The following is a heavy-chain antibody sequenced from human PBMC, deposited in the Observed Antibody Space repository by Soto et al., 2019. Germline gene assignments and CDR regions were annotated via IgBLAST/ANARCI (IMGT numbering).Heavy chain of an antibody. Sequence: QVQLVESGGGVVQPGRSLRLSCAASGFTFSNYAMHWVRQAPGKGLDWVAVIYYDGTNKYYADSVKGRFTISRDNSNNTLYLQMTSLRAEATAVYYCARDASRIAVAGSHYWGQGTLVTVTS. V-gene: IGHV3-33*01. CDR1: GFTFSNYA. CDR3: ARDASRIAVAGSHY. CDR2: IYYDGTNK. D-gene: IGHD6-19*01. J-gene: IGHJ4*02.